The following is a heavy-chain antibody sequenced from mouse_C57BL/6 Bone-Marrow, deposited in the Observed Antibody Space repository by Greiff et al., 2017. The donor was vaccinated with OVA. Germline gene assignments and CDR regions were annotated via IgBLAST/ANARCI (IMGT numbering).Heavy chain of an antibody. J-gene: IGHJ4*01. CDR1: GFSLTSYG. D-gene: IGHD1-1*01. CDR2: IWRGGST. V-gene: IGHV2-5*01. Sequence: QVQLKESGPGLVQPSQSLSITCTVSGFSLTSYGVHWVRQSPGKGLEWLGVIWRGGSTDYNAAFMSRLSITKDNSKSQVFFKMNSLQADDTAIYYCAPNYYGSSYDAMDYWGQGTSVTVSS. CDR3: APNYYGSSYDAMDY.